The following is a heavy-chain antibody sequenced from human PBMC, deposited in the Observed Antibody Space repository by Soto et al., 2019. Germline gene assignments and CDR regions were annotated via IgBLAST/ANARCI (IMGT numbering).Heavy chain of an antibody. J-gene: IGHJ6*02. CDR2: IIPIFGTA. CDR1: GCTFSSYS. V-gene: IGHV1-69*13. D-gene: IGHD3-16*01. Sequence: SVKVSCKASGCTFSSYSISWVRQAPGQGLEWMGGIIPIFGTANCAQKFQGRVTITADESTSTAYMELSSLRSEDTAVYYCAGGGAAYDYYGMDVWGQGTTVTVSS. CDR3: AGGGAAYDYYGMDV.